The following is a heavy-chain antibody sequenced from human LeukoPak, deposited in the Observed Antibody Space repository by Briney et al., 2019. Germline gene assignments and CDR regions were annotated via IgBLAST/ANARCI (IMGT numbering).Heavy chain of an antibody. CDR1: GGSISSGAYY. J-gene: IGHJ4*01. V-gene: IGHV4-31*03. CDR3: ARARGAEAIDY. D-gene: IGHD6-25*01. Sequence: PSETLSLTCTVSGGSISSGAYYWSWIRQHPGKGLEWIGYIYYSGSAYYNPSLKSRVTISVDTSKNQFSLQLSSVTAADTAVYYCARARGAEAIDYWGHGTRLTVSS. CDR2: IYYSGSA.